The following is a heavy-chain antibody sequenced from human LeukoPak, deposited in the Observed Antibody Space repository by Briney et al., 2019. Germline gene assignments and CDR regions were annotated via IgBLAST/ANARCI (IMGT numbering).Heavy chain of an antibody. V-gene: IGHV3-23*01. J-gene: IGHJ4*02. CDR3: AKDMRFDWTPYYFDY. D-gene: IGHD3-9*01. Sequence: GGSLRLSCAASGFTFSSYAMSWVRQAPGKGLEWVSAISGSGGSTYYADSVKGRFTISRDNSKNTLCLQMNSLRAEDTAVYYCAKDMRFDWTPYYFDYWGQGTLVTVSS. CDR2: ISGSGGST. CDR1: GFTFSSYA.